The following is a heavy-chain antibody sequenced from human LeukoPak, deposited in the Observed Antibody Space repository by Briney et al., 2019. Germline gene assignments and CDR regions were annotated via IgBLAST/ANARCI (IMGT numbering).Heavy chain of an antibody. V-gene: IGHV3-30*03. CDR3: ATGGASLFLDGFDV. J-gene: IGHJ3*01. Sequence: PGGSLRLSCAASGFIFRNYGMHWVRQAPGKGLEWVAVISYDGSNKFYADSVKGRFTVSRDNSKNTLFLQMNSPRTEDTALYHCATGGASLFLDGFDVWGQGTMVTVSS. CDR1: GFIFRNYG. D-gene: IGHD4-23*01. CDR2: ISYDGSNK.